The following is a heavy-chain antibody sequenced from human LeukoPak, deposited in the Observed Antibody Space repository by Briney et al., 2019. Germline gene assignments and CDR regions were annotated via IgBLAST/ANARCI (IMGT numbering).Heavy chain of an antibody. CDR2: IKSDGST. CDR3: ARAPSEIGGYYPEYFRH. CDR1: GFTFSSYW. Sequence: QTGGSLRLSCAASGFTFSSYWMHWVRQAPGKGLVWVSRIKSDGSTNYADSVKGRFTISRGNAKNTLSLQMNSLRAEDTGVYYCARAPSEIGGYYPEYFRHWGQGTLVTVSS. J-gene: IGHJ1*01. V-gene: IGHV3-74*01. D-gene: IGHD3-22*01.